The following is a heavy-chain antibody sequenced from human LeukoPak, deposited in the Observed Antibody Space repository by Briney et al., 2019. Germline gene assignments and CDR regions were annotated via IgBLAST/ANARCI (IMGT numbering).Heavy chain of an antibody. CDR1: GYTFTGYH. Sequence: ASVKVSCKASGYTFTGYHMHWVRQAPGQGLEWMGWINPNGGETKYAQKFQGRVTMTRDTSISTAYMELSRLRSDDTAVYYCASLSGWDFDYWGQGTLVTVSS. V-gene: IGHV1-2*02. CDR2: INPNGGET. CDR3: ASLSGWDFDY. J-gene: IGHJ4*02. D-gene: IGHD6-19*01.